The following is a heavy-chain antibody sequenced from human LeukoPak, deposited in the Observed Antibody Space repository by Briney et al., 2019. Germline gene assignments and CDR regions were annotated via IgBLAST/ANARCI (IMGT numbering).Heavy chain of an antibody. CDR2: VSGNGDST. D-gene: IGHD2-8*02. J-gene: IGHJ3*02. CDR3: AKPIGTATRGGFDI. Sequence: PGGSLRLSRAVSGFTFSTYAMSWVRQAPGKGLEWVSAVSGNGDSTYYADSVKGRFTISRDNSKNTLYLQMNNLRAEDTAVYYCAKPIGTATRGGFDIWGQGTMVTVSS. V-gene: IGHV3-23*01. CDR1: GFTFSTYA.